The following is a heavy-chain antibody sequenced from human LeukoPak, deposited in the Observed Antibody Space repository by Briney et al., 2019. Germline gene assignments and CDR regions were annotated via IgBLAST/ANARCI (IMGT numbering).Heavy chain of an antibody. D-gene: IGHD6-13*01. CDR1: GGSISSYY. Sequence: PSETLSLTCTVSGGSISSYYWSWIRQPAGKGLEWIGRIYTSGSTNYNPSLKSRVTISVNTSKNQFSQKPSSVTATDTAVYYCARLYRSSWYPFDYWGQGTLVTVSS. CDR2: IYTSGST. CDR3: ARLYRSSWYPFDY. J-gene: IGHJ4*02. V-gene: IGHV4-4*07.